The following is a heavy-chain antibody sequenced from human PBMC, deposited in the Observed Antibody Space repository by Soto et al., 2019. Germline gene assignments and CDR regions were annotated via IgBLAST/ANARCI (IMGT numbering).Heavy chain of an antibody. D-gene: IGHD2-15*01. V-gene: IGHV4-39*01. CDR1: GGSISSSSYY. Sequence: SETLSLTCTVSGGSISSSSYYWGWIRQPPGKGLEWIGSIYYSGSTYYNPSLKSRVTISVDTSKNQFSLKLSSVTAADTAVYYCARHENSGYCSGGSCYLAAGFDYWGQGTLVTVSS. CDR2: IYYSGST. CDR3: ARHENSGYCSGGSCYLAAGFDY. J-gene: IGHJ4*02.